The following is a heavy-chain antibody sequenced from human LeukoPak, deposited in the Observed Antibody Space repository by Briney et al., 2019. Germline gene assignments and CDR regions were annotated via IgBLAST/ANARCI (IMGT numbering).Heavy chain of an antibody. J-gene: IGHJ4*02. CDR1: GGSISNYY. D-gene: IGHD3-10*01. CDR3: ARDGDLYGSGSSFKAYYFDY. V-gene: IGHV4-4*07. CDR2: IYTSGNT. Sequence: SETLSLTCTVSGGSISNYYWSWIRQPAGKGLEWIWRIYTSGNTDYNPSLKSRVTMSVDTSKNQFSLKLSSVTAADTAVYYCARDGDLYGSGSSFKAYYFDYWGQGTLVTVSS.